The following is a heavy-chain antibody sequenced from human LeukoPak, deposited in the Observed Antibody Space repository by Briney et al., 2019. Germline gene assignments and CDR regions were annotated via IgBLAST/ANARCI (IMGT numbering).Heavy chain of an antibody. CDR3: ARCGYDILTGYYEEAFDI. D-gene: IGHD3-9*01. CDR1: GFTFSDYY. V-gene: IGHV3-11*01. J-gene: IGHJ3*02. Sequence: GGSLRLSCAASGFTFSDYYMSWIRQAPGKGLEWVSYISSSGSTIYYADSVKGRFTISRDNAKNSLYLQMNSLRAEDTAVYYCARCGYDILTGYYEEAFDIWGQGTMVTVSS. CDR2: ISSSGSTI.